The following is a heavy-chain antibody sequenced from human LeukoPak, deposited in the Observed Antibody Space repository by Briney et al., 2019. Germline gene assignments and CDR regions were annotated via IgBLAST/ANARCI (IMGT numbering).Heavy chain of an antibody. CDR2: INHSGST. V-gene: IGHV4-34*01. Sequence: SETLSLTCAVYGGSFSGYYWSWLRQPPGKGLEWIGEINHSGSTNYNPSLKSRVTISVDTSKNQFSLKLSSVTAADTAVYYCARRETYYYGSGSYYNDYWGQGTLVTVSS. CDR1: GGSFSGYY. D-gene: IGHD3-10*01. CDR3: ARRETYYYGSGSYYNDY. J-gene: IGHJ4*02.